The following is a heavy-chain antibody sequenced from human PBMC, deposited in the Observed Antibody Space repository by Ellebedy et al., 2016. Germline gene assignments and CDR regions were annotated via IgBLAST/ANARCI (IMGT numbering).Heavy chain of an antibody. J-gene: IGHJ5*02. CDR3: AREGGSGSYWFDP. V-gene: IGHV1-2*02. CDR1: GYSFTGYY. D-gene: IGHD3-10*01. Sequence: ASVKVSXXASGYSFTGYYMHWVRQAPGQGLEWMGWINPNSGGTNYAQKFQGRVTMTRDTSISTAYMELSRLRSDDTAVYYCAREGGSGSYWFDPWGQGTLVTVSS. CDR2: INPNSGGT.